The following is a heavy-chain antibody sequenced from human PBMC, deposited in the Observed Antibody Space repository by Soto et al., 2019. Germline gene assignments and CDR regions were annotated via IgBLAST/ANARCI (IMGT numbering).Heavy chain of an antibody. CDR1: GGSSSGSY. V-gene: IGHV4-59*01. Sequence: SETLSLTCSVSGGSSSGSYWRWIRQSPGKGLECLGYVYYNASTNYSPSLRSRVSISVDTSKNEFSLRLSSVTAADTAVYYCARDRPGFRSCGSAMDLWGQGPTVTVSS. J-gene: IGHJ6*02. CDR3: ARDRPGFRSCGSAMDL. CDR2: VYYNAST. D-gene: IGHD1-26*01.